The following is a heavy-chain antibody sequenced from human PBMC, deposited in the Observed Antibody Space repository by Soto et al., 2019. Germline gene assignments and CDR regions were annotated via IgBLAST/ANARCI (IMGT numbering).Heavy chain of an antibody. V-gene: IGHV3-30*03. CDR3: ATDREWALDY. Sequence: QVQLVESGGGVVQPGRSLRLSCAASGFTFSSYGMHWVRQAPGKGLEWVAVISYDGSNKYYADSVKGRFTISRDNSKNTLYLQMNSLRAEDTAVYYCATDREWALDYWGQGTLVTVSS. D-gene: IGHD3-3*01. J-gene: IGHJ4*02. CDR2: ISYDGSNK. CDR1: GFTFSSYG.